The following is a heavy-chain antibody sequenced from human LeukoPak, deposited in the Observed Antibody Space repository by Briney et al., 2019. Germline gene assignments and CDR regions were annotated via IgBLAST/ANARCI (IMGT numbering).Heavy chain of an antibody. D-gene: IGHD5-12*01. V-gene: IGHV1-2*02. CDR1: GYTFTGYY. Sequence: GPVKVSCKASGYTFTGYYMHWVRQAPGQGLEWMAWINVNSGGTNYAQKLQGRVTMTTDTSTSTAYMELRSLRSDDTAVYYCARVGTHTGYDLIDYWGQGTLVTVSS. CDR2: INVNSGGT. CDR3: ARVGTHTGYDLIDY. J-gene: IGHJ4*02.